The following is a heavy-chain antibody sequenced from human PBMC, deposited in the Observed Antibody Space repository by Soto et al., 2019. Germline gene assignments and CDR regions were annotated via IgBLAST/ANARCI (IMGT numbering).Heavy chain of an antibody. D-gene: IGHD2-8*01. CDR3: AKGGYCANGVCYGPVAFDI. CDR1: GFTFSSYA. CDR2: ISGSGGST. V-gene: IGHV3-23*01. J-gene: IGHJ3*02. Sequence: GGSLRLSCAASGFTFSSYAMSWVRQAPGKGLEWVSAISGSGGSTYYAVSVKGRFTVSRDNSKDTLYLLMNSLRAEDTAVYYCAKGGYCANGVCYGPVAFDIWGQGTMVTVSS.